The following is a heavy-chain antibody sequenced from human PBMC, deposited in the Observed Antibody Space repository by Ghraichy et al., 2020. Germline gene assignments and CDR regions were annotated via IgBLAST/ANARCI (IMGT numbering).Heavy chain of an antibody. V-gene: IGHV4-39*01. Sequence: SETLSLTCTVSGGSISSSSYYWGWIRQPPGKGLEWIGSIYYSGSTYYNPSLKSRVTISVDTSKNQFSLKLSSVTAADTAVYYCARHSPHDSSGYYSMIDYWGQGTLVTVSS. CDR3: ARHSPHDSSGYYSMIDY. CDR1: GGSISSSSYY. J-gene: IGHJ4*02. CDR2: IYYSGST. D-gene: IGHD3-22*01.